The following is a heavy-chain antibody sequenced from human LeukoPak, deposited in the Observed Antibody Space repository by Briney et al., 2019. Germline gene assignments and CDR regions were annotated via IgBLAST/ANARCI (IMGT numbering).Heavy chain of an antibody. V-gene: IGHV3-21*01. D-gene: IGHD6-13*01. CDR3: ARGPYSSSWSEFDY. CDR1: GFTFSSYS. J-gene: IGHJ4*02. Sequence: PGGSLRLSCAASGFTFSSYSMNWVRQAPGKGLEWVSVISGTSSYIYYADSVKGRFTISRDNAKNSLYLQMNSLRAGDTAVYYCARGPYSSSWSEFDYWGQGTLVTVSS. CDR2: ISGTSSYI.